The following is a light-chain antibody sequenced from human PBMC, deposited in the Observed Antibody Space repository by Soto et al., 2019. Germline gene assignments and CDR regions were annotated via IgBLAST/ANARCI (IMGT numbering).Light chain of an antibody. CDR1: QSVNSDY. V-gene: IGKV3-20*01. CDR2: IAS. CDR3: QQYDESFRT. Sequence: EIVLTQSPGTLSLFPGERATLSCRATQSVNSDYLAWYQQKPGQAPRLLIYIASRRATGIPDRFSGSGSGTDFTLTISRLEPEDFAVYYCQQYDESFRTFGQGTKVEIK. J-gene: IGKJ1*01.